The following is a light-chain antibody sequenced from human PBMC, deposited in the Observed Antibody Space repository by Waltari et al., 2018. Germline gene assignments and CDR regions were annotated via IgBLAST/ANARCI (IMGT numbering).Light chain of an antibody. J-gene: IGKJ3*01. V-gene: IGKV1-33*01. CDR3: QSYDTSLSGYV. CDR1: QDISNY. CDR2: DAP. Sequence: DIQMTQSPSSLSASVGDRVTITCQASQDISNYLNWYQQKPGKAPKLLIYDAPNLETGVPDRFSGSKSGTSASLAITGLQAEDEANYYCQSYDTSLSGYVFGTGT.